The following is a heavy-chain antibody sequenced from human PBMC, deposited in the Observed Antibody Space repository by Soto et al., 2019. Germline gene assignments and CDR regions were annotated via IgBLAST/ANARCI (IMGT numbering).Heavy chain of an antibody. CDR2: IYHSGST. V-gene: IGHV4-4*02. D-gene: IGHD2-15*01. CDR1: SGSISSSNW. Sequence: QVQLQESGPGLVKPSGTLSLTCAVSSGSISSSNWWSWVRQPPGKGLEWIGEIYHSGSTNYNPSLKCRVTISVDKSKNQFSLTLSSVTAADTAVYYCASLNRGYCSGGSCYRSDYWGQGTLVTVSS. CDR3: ASLNRGYCSGGSCYRSDY. J-gene: IGHJ4*02.